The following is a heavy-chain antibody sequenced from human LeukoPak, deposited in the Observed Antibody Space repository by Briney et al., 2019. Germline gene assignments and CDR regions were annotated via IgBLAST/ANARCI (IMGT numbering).Heavy chain of an antibody. Sequence: SETLSPTCTVSGGSISSGGYYWSWIRQHPGKGLEWIGYIYYSGSTYYNPSLKSRVTISVDTSKNQFSLKLSSVTAADTAVYYCARGGDCSGGSCYWFDPWGQGTLVTVSS. V-gene: IGHV4-31*03. CDR2: IYYSGST. D-gene: IGHD2-15*01. CDR3: ARGGDCSGGSCYWFDP. J-gene: IGHJ5*02. CDR1: GGSISSGGYY.